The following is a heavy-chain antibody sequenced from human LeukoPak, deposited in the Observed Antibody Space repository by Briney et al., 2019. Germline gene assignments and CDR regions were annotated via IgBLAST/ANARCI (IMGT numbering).Heavy chain of an antibody. CDR3: ARDNPDGYTYGHYYYYMDV. CDR1: GGTFSSYA. CDR2: IIPIFGTA. V-gene: IGHV1-69*05. D-gene: IGHD5-18*01. Sequence: SVKVSCKASGGTFSSYAISWVRQAPGQGLEWMGGIIPIFGTANYAQKFQGRVTITTDESTSTASMELSSLRSEDTAVYYCARDNPDGYTYGHYYYYMDVWGKGTTVTVSS. J-gene: IGHJ6*03.